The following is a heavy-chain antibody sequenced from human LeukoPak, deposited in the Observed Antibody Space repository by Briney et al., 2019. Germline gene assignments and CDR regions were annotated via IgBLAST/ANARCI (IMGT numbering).Heavy chain of an antibody. CDR3: ARDQYRFGELSPYYYGMDV. J-gene: IGHJ6*02. CDR2: IGAYNGNT. CDR1: GYTFYSYG. V-gene: IGHV1-18*01. Sequence: ASVNVSCKASGYTFYSYGISWVRQAPGQGLEWMGWIGAYNGNTNYAQKLQGRVTMTTDTSTSTAYMELRSLRSDDTAVYYCARDQYRFGELSPYYYGMDVWGQGTTVTVSS. D-gene: IGHD3-10*01.